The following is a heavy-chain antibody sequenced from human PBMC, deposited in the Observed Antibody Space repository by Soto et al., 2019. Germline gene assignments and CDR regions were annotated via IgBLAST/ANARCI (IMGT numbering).Heavy chain of an antibody. CDR3: ARDLTQPSRTYYFDY. V-gene: IGHV1-3*01. CDR1: GYTFTIYA. J-gene: IGHJ4*02. D-gene: IGHD1-1*01. Sequence: ASVKVSCKASGYTFTIYAMHWVRQAPGQRLEWMGWINAGNGNTKYSQKFQGRVTITRDTSASTAYMELSSLRSEDTAVYYCARDLTQPSRTYYFDYWGQGTLVTVSS. CDR2: INAGNGNT.